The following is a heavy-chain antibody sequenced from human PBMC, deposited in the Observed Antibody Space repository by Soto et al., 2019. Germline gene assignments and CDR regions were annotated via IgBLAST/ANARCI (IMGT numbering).Heavy chain of an antibody. V-gene: IGHV3-53*01. CDR2: IYPGGIT. CDR1: GFSVSSNY. J-gene: IGHJ6*02. CDR3: ARQSTDYFGLDV. Sequence: EVQLVESGGGLIQPGGSLRLSCAASGFSVSSNYMTWVRQAPGKGLECVSVIYPGGITNYADSVKGRFAISRDNSKGTLYLQMNSLRAEDTAVYYCARQSTDYFGLDVWGQGTTVTVSS.